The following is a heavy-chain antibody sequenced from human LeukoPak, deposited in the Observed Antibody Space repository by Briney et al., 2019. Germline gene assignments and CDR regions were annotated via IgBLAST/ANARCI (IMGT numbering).Heavy chain of an antibody. J-gene: IGHJ4*02. D-gene: IGHD2-2*01. CDR3: ARAGIGGSSTSCDY. Sequence: PGGSLRLSCAASGFTFNTYEMHWVRQAPGKGLEWVSSISSSSSYIYYADSVKGRFTISRDNAKNSLYLQMNSLRAEDTAVYYCARAGIGGSSTSCDYWGQGTLVTVSS. V-gene: IGHV3-21*01. CDR2: ISSSSSYI. CDR1: GFTFNTYE.